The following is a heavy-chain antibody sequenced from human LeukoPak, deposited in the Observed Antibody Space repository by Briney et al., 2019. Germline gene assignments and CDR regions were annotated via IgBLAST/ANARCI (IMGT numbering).Heavy chain of an antibody. J-gene: IGHJ4*02. CDR2: ISSSNSYI. CDR3: ARVGAPGDY. Sequence: GGSLRLSXAASGFTFSSYSMNWVRQSPGKGLEWVSSISSSNSYIYYADSVKGRFTISRDNAKNTLYLQMNSLRAEDTAVYYCARVGAPGDYWGQGTLVTVSS. V-gene: IGHV3-21*01. D-gene: IGHD3-10*01. CDR1: GFTFSSYS.